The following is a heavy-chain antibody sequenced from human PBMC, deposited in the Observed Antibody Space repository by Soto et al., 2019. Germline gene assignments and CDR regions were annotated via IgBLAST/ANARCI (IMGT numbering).Heavy chain of an antibody. D-gene: IGHD6-6*01. V-gene: IGHV3-15*07. CDR1: GFTFSNAW. CDR2: IKTRADGGTT. CDR3: TTERGYSSSFTFDY. J-gene: IGHJ4*02. Sequence: EVQLAESGGGLVKPGGSLRLTCAASGFTFSNAWMNWVRQAPGKGLEWVGRIKTRADGGTTDYAAPVKGRFTISRDDSKNTLYLHMNSLKTEDTAVFYCTTERGYSSSFTFDYWGQGALVTVSP.